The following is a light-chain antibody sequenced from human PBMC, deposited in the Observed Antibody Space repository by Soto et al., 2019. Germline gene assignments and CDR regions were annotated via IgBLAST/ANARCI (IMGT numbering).Light chain of an antibody. CDR3: QQGGT. J-gene: IGKJ5*01. Sequence: DIVLTQSPATLSLSPGERATLSCRASQSVRSYLGWYQQRPGQAPRLLIYDASNRANGIPARFSGSESGTDFTLSISSLEPEDFAVYYCQQGGTFGQGTRLEIK. CDR1: QSVRSY. CDR2: DAS. V-gene: IGKV3-11*01.